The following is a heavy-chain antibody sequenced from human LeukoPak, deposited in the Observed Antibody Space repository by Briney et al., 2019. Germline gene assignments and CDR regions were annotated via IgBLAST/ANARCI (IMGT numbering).Heavy chain of an antibody. CDR2: IYHSGST. D-gene: IGHD3-10*01. CDR3: ARGYGSGSRLDN. J-gene: IGHJ4*02. V-gene: IGHV4-4*02. Sequence: SETLSLTCAVSGVSISSSNWWHWVRQPPGKGLEWIGEIYHSGSTNYNPSLKSRVTISVDKSKNQFSLKLSSVTAADTAVYYCARGYGSGSRLDNWGQGTLVTVSS. CDR1: GVSISSSNW.